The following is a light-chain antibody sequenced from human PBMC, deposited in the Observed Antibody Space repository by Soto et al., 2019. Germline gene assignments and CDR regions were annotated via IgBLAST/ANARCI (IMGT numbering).Light chain of an antibody. V-gene: IGLV7-43*01. Sequence: QTVVTQEPSLTVSPGGTVTLTCASRTGAVTSGNYPNWFQQKPGQAPTSLIHSTGDKHSWTPARFSGSLLGDKAALTLSAVQPEDEADYYCLLYYGGVQLFGGGTKLTVL. CDR3: LLYYGGVQL. J-gene: IGLJ3*02. CDR2: STG. CDR1: TGAVTSGNY.